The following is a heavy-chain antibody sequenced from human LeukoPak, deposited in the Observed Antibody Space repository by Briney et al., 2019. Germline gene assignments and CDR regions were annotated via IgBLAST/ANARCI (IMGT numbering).Heavy chain of an antibody. V-gene: IGHV1-2*02. CDR1: GYTFTDSY. CDR2: INPNSGGT. J-gene: IGHJ4*02. Sequence: GASVKVSCKASGYTFTDSYIHWVRQAPGQGLEWMGWINPNSGGTTYAQKFQGRVTMTRDTSISTVYMHLNTLRSDDTAVYYCARSTSAGPDYWGQGTLVTVSS. CDR3: ARSTSAGPDY. D-gene: IGHD6-25*01.